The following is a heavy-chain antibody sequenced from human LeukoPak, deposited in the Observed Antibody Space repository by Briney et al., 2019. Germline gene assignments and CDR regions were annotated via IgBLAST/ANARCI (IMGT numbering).Heavy chain of an antibody. V-gene: IGHV3-23*01. J-gene: IGHJ4*02. CDR3: AQTQLPFDY. Sequence: ETLSLTCTVSGGSISGWYWSWVRQAPGKGLEWVSAISGSGGSTYYADSVKGRFTISRDNSKNTLYLQMNSLRAEDTAVYYCAQTQLPFDYWGQGTLVTVSS. D-gene: IGHD1-26*01. CDR2: ISGSGGST. CDR1: GGSISGWY.